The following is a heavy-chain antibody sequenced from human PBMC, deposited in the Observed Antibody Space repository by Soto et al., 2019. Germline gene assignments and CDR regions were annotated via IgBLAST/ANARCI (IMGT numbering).Heavy chain of an antibody. Sequence: QVQLVQSGAEVKKPGASVKVSCKASGYTFTSHGISWVRQAPGQGLEWMAWISAENGDTNYEQKLQGRVTVTTDATTSTAYRELRGLRAEDTAGYYCAGMVMGSNIDYYYYMDVWGKGTTVTVSS. CDR2: ISAENGDT. J-gene: IGHJ6*03. CDR1: GYTFTSHG. D-gene: IGHD3-22*01. V-gene: IGHV1-18*01. CDR3: AGMVMGSNIDYYYYMDV.